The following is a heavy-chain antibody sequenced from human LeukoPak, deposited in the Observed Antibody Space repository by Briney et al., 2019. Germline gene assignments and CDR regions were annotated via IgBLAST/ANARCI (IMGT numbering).Heavy chain of an antibody. Sequence: SETLSLTCTVSGGSINSYYWSWIRQPPGKGLEWIGYIYYSGSTNSNPSLKSRVTISIDTSKNQISLKLSSVTAADTAVYYCARPLGNGYSYWYFDLWGRGALVTVSS. V-gene: IGHV4-59*01. J-gene: IGHJ2*01. CDR3: ARPLGNGYSYWYFDL. CDR1: GGSINSYY. D-gene: IGHD3-22*01. CDR2: IYYSGST.